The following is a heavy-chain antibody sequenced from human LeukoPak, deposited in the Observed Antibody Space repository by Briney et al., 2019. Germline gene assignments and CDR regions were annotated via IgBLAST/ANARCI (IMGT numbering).Heavy chain of an antibody. J-gene: IGHJ4*02. D-gene: IGHD1-20*01. CDR1: GFAFSSYS. V-gene: IGHV3-48*01. CDR3: VRESITGHRDFDY. Sequence: GGSLRLSCAASGFAFSSYSMNWVRQAPGRGLEWISYISSGSRTIYYADSVEGRFTISRDNGKNSLYLLLNSLRPDDTAVYFCVRESITGHRDFDYWGQGTLITVSS. CDR2: ISSGSRTI.